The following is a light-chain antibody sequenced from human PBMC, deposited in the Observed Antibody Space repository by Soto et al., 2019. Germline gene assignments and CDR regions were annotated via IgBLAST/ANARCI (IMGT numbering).Light chain of an antibody. Sequence: DIQMTQSPSTLSASVGDRVSITCRASQSISNWLAWYQQKPGKAPKLLIYDASSLESGVPSRFSGSGSGTEFTLTISSLQPDDFATYYCQQYNSYCTFGQGTRLEIK. J-gene: IGKJ5*01. V-gene: IGKV1-5*01. CDR1: QSISNW. CDR2: DAS. CDR3: QQYNSYCT.